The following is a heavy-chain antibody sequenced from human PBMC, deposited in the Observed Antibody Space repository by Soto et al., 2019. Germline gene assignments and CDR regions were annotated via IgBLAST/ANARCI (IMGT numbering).Heavy chain of an antibody. J-gene: IGHJ5*02. CDR3: ASMASGYYHGFNWFDP. D-gene: IGHD3-10*01. CDR2: INAGNGNT. CDR1: GYTFTSYA. V-gene: IGHV1-3*01. Sequence: ASVKVSCKASGYTFTSYAMHWVRQAPGQRLEWMGWINAGNGNTKYSQKFQGRVTITRDTSASTAYMELSSLRSEDTAVYYCASMASGYYHGFNWFDPWGQGTLVTVSS.